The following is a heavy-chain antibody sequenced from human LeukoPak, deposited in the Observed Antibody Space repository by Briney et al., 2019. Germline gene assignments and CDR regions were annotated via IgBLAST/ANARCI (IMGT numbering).Heavy chain of an antibody. CDR3: ARGFDSSSGWYPAFDI. D-gene: IGHD6-19*01. J-gene: IGHJ3*02. CDR1: GGSISGDCYY. CDR2: IYYRGIT. V-gene: IGHV4-61*10. Sequence: SETLSLTCTVSGGSISGDCYYWSWMRQPAGMGLVWIVRIYYRGITNYNPSLKSRVTISVDTSKNQFSLRLNSVTAADTAMYYCARGFDSSSGWYPAFDIWGHGTMGTVSS.